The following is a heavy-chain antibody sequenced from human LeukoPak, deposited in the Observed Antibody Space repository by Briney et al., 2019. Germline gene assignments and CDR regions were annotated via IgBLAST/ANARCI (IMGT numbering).Heavy chain of an antibody. Sequence: GRCLRLSCAASAPTFSTNAMSCVRQPPGDGLEWVSAISGGGCSTYYADYAKGRFTISRDQSKSTLNLQMNSLSVEDTDVYYCAKDPRASSAYYYDRLGYWGQGTLVTVSS. V-gene: IGHV3-23*01. CDR2: ISGGGCST. CDR1: APTFSTNA. CDR3: AKDPRASSAYYYDRLGY. D-gene: IGHD3-22*01. J-gene: IGHJ4*02.